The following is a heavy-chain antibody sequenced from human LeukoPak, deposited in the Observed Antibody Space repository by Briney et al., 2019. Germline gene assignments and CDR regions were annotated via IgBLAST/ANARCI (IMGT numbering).Heavy chain of an antibody. CDR1: GGSFSGYY. CDR3: ARGLGYSSSLLPGGY. J-gene: IGHJ4*02. CDR2: INHSGST. Sequence: SETLCLTCAVYGGSFSGYYWSWIRQPPGKGLEWIGEINHSGSTNYNPSLKSRVTISVDTSMNQFSLKLSSVTAADTAVYYCARGLGYSSSLLPGGYWGQGTLVTVSS. V-gene: IGHV4-34*01. D-gene: IGHD6-6*01.